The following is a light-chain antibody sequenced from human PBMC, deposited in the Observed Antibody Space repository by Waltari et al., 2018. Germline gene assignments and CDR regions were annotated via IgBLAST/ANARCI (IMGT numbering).Light chain of an antibody. CDR1: ALPKKY. V-gene: IGLV3-10*01. CDR3: YSTDSSGLGV. Sequence: SDELTQPPSVSVSPGQTARITCSGDALPKKYAHWYQQKSGQAPVVVIYEDNKRPSEIPEGVSGSSSGTMATLTISGAQVEDEADYYCYSTDSSGLGVFGTGTKVTVL. J-gene: IGLJ1*01. CDR2: EDN.